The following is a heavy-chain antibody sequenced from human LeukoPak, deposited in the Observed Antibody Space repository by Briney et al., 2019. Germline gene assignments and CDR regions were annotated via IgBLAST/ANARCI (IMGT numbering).Heavy chain of an antibody. Sequence: GGSLRLSCAASGFTFDDYAMHWVRQAPGKGLEWVSGISWNSGSIGYADSVKGRFTISRDNAKNSLYLQMNSLRAEDTAVYYCATSMAERNYYYYMDVWGKGTTVTISS. V-gene: IGHV3-9*01. CDR3: ATSMAERNYYYYMDV. CDR2: ISWNSGSI. CDR1: GFTFDDYA. J-gene: IGHJ6*03. D-gene: IGHD2/OR15-2a*01.